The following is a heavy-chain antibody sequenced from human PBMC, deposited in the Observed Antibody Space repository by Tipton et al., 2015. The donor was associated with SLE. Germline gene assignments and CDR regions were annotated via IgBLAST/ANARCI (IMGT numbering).Heavy chain of an antibody. CDR3: ARHRPAAGTNY. V-gene: IGHV4-31*03. D-gene: IGHD6-13*01. CDR2: IDYSGST. CDR1: GDSISSGGYY. Sequence: TLFLTCTVSGDSISSGGYYWTWIRQHPGKGLEWIGYIDYSGSTYYNPSLRSRLTISLDTSKNQFSLKLTAVTAADTAVYYCARHRPAAGTNYWGQGALVTVSS. J-gene: IGHJ4*02.